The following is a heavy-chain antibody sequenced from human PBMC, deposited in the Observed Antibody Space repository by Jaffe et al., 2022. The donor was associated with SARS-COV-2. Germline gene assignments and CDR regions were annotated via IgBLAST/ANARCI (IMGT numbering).Heavy chain of an antibody. J-gene: IGHJ6*02. CDR3: AKVMDGVGREVYYGMDV. V-gene: IGHV3-30*18. D-gene: IGHD3-3*01. CDR2: ISYDGSNK. CDR1: GFTFSSYG. Sequence: QVQLVESGGGVVQPGRSLRLSCAASGFTFSSYGMHWVRQAPGKGLEWVAVISYDGSNKYYADSVKGRFTISRDNSKNTLYLQMNSLRAEDTAVYYCAKVMDGVGREVYYGMDVWGQGTTVTVSS.